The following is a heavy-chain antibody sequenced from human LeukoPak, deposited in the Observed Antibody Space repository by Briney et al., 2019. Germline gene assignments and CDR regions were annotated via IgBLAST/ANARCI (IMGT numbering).Heavy chain of an antibody. J-gene: IGHJ4*02. D-gene: IGHD1-7*01. V-gene: IGHV3-23*01. CDR2: VSTSGDNG. Sequence: AGGSLRLSCAASGFTFSSYSMNWVRQAPGKGLEWVSVVSTSGDNGYYADSVQGRFTISRDNSKNSLYLQMNSLRAEDTAVYYCAKGGTGTTVRYFDYWGQGTLVTVSS. CDR1: GFTFSSYS. CDR3: AKGGTGTTVRYFDY.